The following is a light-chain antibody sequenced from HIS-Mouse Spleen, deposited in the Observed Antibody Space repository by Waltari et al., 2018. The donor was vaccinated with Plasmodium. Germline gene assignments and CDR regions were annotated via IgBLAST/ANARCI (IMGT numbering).Light chain of an antibody. CDR2: DDR. V-gene: IGLV3-21*02. CDR3: QVWDSSSDHRV. Sequence: SYVLTQPPSVSVAPGQTARIHCRGNKIGSKSVHWYQQKPGQAPVLVVYDDRDRPSGIPERFSGSNSGNTATLTISRVEAGDEADYYCQVWDSSSDHRVFGGGTKLTVL. CDR1: KIGSKS. J-gene: IGLJ3*02.